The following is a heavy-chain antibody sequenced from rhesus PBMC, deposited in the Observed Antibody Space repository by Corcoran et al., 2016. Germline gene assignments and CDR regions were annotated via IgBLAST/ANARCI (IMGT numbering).Heavy chain of an antibody. CDR3: ANGGPDKDRFDV. V-gene: IGHV4-147*01. J-gene: IGHJ5-1*01. Sequence: QLQQQESGPGLVRPWETLSLTCAVAGGPIRHSWWSWIRQPPGKGLEWIGRISGGSGSSSSSPSLRSRATISTDTSRNHISLRLIFVTAADTALYYCANGGPDKDRFDVWGPGVLVTVSS. CDR2: ISGGSGSS. CDR1: GGPIRHSW. D-gene: IGHD3-34*01.